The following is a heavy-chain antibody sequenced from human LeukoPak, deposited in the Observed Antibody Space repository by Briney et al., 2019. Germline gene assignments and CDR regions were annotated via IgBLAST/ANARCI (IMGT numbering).Heavy chain of an antibody. CDR3: ARYSHRLQHNDAFDI. CDR2: IYTSGST. V-gene: IGHV4-4*07. D-gene: IGHD4-11*01. J-gene: IGHJ3*02. CDR1: GGSISSYY. Sequence: SETLSLTCTVSGGSISSYYWSWIRQPAGKGLEWIGRIYTSGSTNYNPSLKSRVTMSVDTSKNQFSLKLSSVTAADTAVYYCARYSHRLQHNDAFDIWGQGTMVTVSS.